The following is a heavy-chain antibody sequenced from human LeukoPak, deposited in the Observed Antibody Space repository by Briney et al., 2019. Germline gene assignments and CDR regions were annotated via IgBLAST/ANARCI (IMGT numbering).Heavy chain of an antibody. V-gene: IGHV3-23*01. Sequence: PGASLRLSWAASGFPFSSYAMSWVRQPPGKGLECVSTISDSFRITDDADSVKGRFTISRDNSKNTLYLQMNTLRAEDTAVYYCAKRHGDYFDYWGQGTLVTVSS. CDR1: GFPFSSYA. D-gene: IGHD4-17*01. CDR2: ISDSFRIT. CDR3: AKRHGDYFDY. J-gene: IGHJ4*02.